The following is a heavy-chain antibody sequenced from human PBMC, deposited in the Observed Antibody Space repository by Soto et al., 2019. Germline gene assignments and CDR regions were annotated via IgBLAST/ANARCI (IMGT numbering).Heavy chain of an antibody. J-gene: IGHJ6*02. Sequence: QVQLVESGGGVVQPGRSLRLSCAASGFTFSSYGMHWVRQAPGKGLEWVAVISYDGSNKYYADSVKGRFTSSRENHKNTRDLQMSSLRAEYTAVYYCAKALYGAGEDYYRMDVWCQRYTVSAS. CDR3: AKALYGAGEDYYRMDV. D-gene: IGHD4-17*01. CDR1: GFTFSSYG. CDR2: ISYDGSNK. V-gene: IGHV3-30*18.